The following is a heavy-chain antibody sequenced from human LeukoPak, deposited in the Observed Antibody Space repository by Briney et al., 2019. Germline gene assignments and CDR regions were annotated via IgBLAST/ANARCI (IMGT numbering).Heavy chain of an antibody. J-gene: IGHJ4*02. CDR1: GGSVSSDSYY. CDR2: VYYTGST. Sequence: SETLSLTCTDSGGSVSSDSYYWSWIRQPPGKGLEWIGYVYYTGSTKDNPSLKSRVTISVDTSKNQFSLKLSSVTAADTAVYYCARDQDGTTYLDYWGQGTLVTVSS. V-gene: IGHV4-61*01. CDR3: ARDQDGTTYLDY. D-gene: IGHD1-1*01.